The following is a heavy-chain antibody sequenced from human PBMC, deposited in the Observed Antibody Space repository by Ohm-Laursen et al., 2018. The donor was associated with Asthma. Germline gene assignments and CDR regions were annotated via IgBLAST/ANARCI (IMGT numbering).Heavy chain of an antibody. D-gene: IGHD3-22*01. CDR3: ARGTFYYESTGYYFFDH. V-gene: IGHV4-31*03. CDR1: GDSISSGNNY. CDR2: IYYSGIT. Sequence: SETLSLTCTVSGDSISSGNNYWSWIRQHPGKGLEWIGYIYYSGITYSNPSLRSRVSISVDTSKYQFSLKLSPVTAADTAVYYCARGTFYYESTGYYFFDHWGQGALVTVTS. J-gene: IGHJ4*02.